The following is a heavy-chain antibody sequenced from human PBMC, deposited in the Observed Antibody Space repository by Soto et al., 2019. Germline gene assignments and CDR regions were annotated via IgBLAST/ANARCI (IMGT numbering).Heavy chain of an antibody. CDR3: ASDIGDQTSRWTDAFGI. CDR1: GFTFSSYG. CDR2: IWYDGTNK. D-gene: IGHD6-13*01. J-gene: IGHJ3*02. V-gene: IGHV3-33*01. Sequence: GSLRLSCAASGFTFSSYGMHWVRQAPGKGLEWVAVIWYDGTNKYYVDSVKGRFTISKDNSKNTLYLQMNSLRAEDTAIYYCASDIGDQTSRWTDAFGIWGQGTMVTVSS.